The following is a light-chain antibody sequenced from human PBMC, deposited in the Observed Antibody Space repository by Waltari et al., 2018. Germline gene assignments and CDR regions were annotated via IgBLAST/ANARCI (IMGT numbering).Light chain of an antibody. CDR3: TSYADIIPVV. Sequence: QSALNQPASVSGSPGQSITISCTGSSSDVDYVSWYQQFPGKAPKVLIYDVNRRPSGVSNRFSGSKSGSTASLTISGLQPQDEADYYCTSYADIIPVVFGGGTKLTVL. CDR2: DVN. CDR1: SSDVDY. J-gene: IGLJ2*01. V-gene: IGLV2-14*03.